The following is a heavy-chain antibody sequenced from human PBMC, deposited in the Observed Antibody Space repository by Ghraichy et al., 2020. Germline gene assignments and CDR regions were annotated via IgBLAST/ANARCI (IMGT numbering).Heavy chain of an antibody. Sequence: GGSLRLSCAASGFTFSSYAMSWVRQAPGKGLEWVSAISGSGGSTYYADSVKGRFTISRDNSKNTLYLQMNSLRAEDTAVYYCAKEISRMEYDFWSVRIDYWGQGTLVTVSS. D-gene: IGHD3-3*01. CDR3: AKEISRMEYDFWSVRIDY. V-gene: IGHV3-23*01. CDR1: GFTFSSYA. CDR2: ISGSGGST. J-gene: IGHJ4*02.